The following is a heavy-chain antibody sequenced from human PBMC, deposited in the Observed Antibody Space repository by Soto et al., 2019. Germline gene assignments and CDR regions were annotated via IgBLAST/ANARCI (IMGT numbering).Heavy chain of an antibody. CDR1: GYTFTSYG. J-gene: IGHJ5*02. CDR2: ISAYNGNT. CDR3: ARKEILWFGEFPNWFDP. D-gene: IGHD3-10*01. V-gene: IGHV1-18*01. Sequence: ASVKVSCKASGYTFTSYGISWVRQAPGQGLEWMGWISAYNGNTNYAQKLQGRATMTTDTSTSTAYMELRSLRSDDTAVYYCARKEILWFGEFPNWFDPWGQGTLVTVSS.